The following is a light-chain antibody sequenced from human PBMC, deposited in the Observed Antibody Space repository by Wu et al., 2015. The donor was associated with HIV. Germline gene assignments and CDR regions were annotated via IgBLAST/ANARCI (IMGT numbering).Light chain of an antibody. J-gene: IGKJ3*01. CDR3: QQRGNWPLFT. CDR1: QSVGSY. CDR2: NAS. V-gene: IGKV3-11*01. Sequence: EIVLTQSPATLSLSPGERATLSCRASQSVGSYLAWYQKKPGQAPRLLIYNASDRATGIPARFSASGSGTDFTLTISSLEPEDFAVYYCQQRGNWPLFTFGPGTKVDMK.